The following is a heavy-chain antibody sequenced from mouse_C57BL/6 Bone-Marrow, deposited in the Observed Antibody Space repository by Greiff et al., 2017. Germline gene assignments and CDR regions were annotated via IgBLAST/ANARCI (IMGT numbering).Heavy chain of an antibody. CDR1: GYTFTSYW. V-gene: IGHV1-69*01. Sequence: QVQLQQPGAELVMPGASVKLSCKASGYTFTSYWMHWVKQRPGQGLEWIGEIDPSDSYTNYNQKFKGKSTLTVDKSSSPAYMQLSSLTSEDSAVYYCAREGNFYFDYWGQGTTLTVSS. D-gene: IGHD2-1*01. CDR3: AREGNFYFDY. J-gene: IGHJ2*01. CDR2: IDPSDSYT.